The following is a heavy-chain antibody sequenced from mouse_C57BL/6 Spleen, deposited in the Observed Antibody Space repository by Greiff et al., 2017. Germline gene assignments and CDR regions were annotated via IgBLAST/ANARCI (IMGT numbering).Heavy chain of an antibody. CDR2: IYPGDGDT. J-gene: IGHJ4*01. CDR1: GYAFSSSW. Sequence: VQLQQSGPELVKPGASVKISCKASGYAFSSSWMNWVKQRPGKGLEWIGRIYPGDGDTNYNGKFKGKATLTADKSSSTAYMQLSSLTSEDSAVYFCAGEAYYSNYVDYAMDYWGQGTSVTVSS. D-gene: IGHD2-5*01. CDR3: AGEAYYSNYVDYAMDY. V-gene: IGHV1-82*01.